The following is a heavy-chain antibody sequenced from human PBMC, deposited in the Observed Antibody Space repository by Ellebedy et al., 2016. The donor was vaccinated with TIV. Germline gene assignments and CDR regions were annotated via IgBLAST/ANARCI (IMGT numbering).Heavy chain of an antibody. CDR2: FDPEDGET. D-gene: IGHD2-21*02. CDR3: ASPCGGDSYGFHDALDV. Sequence: ASVKVSCKVSGYTLTELSMHWVRQAPGKGLEWMGGFDPEDGETIYAQKFQGRVTMTEDTSTDTAYMELSSLRSEDTAVYFCASPCGGDSYGFHDALDVWGQGTTVTVSS. V-gene: IGHV1-24*01. CDR1: GYTLTELS. J-gene: IGHJ6*02.